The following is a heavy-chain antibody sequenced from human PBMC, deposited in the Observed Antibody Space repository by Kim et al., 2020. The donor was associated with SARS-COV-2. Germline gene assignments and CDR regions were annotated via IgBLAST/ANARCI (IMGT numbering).Heavy chain of an antibody. D-gene: IGHD2-2*01. Sequence: GGSLRLSCAASGFTFSSYGMHWVRQAPGKGLEWVAVISYDGSNKYYADSVKGRFTISRDNSKNTLYLQMKSLRAEDTAVYYCARGSTSPYYFDYWGQGTLVTVSS. J-gene: IGHJ4*02. CDR2: ISYDGSNK. CDR3: ARGSTSPYYFDY. CDR1: GFTFSSYG. V-gene: IGHV3-33*05.